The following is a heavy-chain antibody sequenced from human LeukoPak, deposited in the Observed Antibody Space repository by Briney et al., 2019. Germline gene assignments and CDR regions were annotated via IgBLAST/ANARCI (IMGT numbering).Heavy chain of an antibody. CDR1: GFTFSSYA. D-gene: IGHD4-17*01. Sequence: PGGSLRLSCAASGFTFSSYAMHWVRQAPGKGLEYVSAISSNGGSTYYADSVKGRFTISRDNSKNTLYLQMSSLRAEDTAVYYCVKDYGDYEFDYWGQGTLVTVSS. CDR3: VKDYGDYEFDY. CDR2: ISSNGGST. J-gene: IGHJ4*02. V-gene: IGHV3-64D*09.